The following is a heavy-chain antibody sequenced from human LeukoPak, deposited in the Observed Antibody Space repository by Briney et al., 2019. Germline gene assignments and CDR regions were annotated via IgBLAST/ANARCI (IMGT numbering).Heavy chain of an antibody. CDR1: GGSISSGGYY. Sequence: SETLSLTCTVSGGSISSGGYYWSWIRQHPGKGLEWIGYIYYSGSTYYNPSLKSRVTISVDTSKNQFSLKLSSVTAADTAVYYCARVTVVVPAAMHDYWGQGTLVTVSS. V-gene: IGHV4-31*03. CDR2: IYYSGST. CDR3: ARVTVVVPAAMHDY. J-gene: IGHJ4*02. D-gene: IGHD2-2*01.